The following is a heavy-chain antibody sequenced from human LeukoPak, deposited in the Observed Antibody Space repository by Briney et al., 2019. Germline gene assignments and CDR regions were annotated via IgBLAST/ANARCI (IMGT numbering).Heavy chain of an antibody. CDR3: ARQGGRFGVYSPHWDY. Sequence: GESLKISCKGSGYSFTSYWIGWVRQMPGKGLEWMGIIYPGDSDTRYSPSFQGQVTISADKSISTAYLQWSSLKASDTAMYYCARQGGRFGVYSPHWDYGGQGPLVTFS. CDR2: IYPGDSDT. D-gene: IGHD3-16*01. J-gene: IGHJ4*02. CDR1: GYSFTSYW. V-gene: IGHV5-51*01.